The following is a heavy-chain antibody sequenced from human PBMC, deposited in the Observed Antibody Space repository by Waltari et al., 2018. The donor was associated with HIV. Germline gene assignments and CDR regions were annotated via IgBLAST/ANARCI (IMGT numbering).Heavy chain of an antibody. CDR2: KYTNGGIT. D-gene: IGHD3-16*01. Sequence: EVQLVETGGGLVQPGGSLRLSCAASGFTFHNYWMHWVRKAPGKGLVWFPRKYTNGGITSFVAYVKGRFPISRDTAKNTRYLQMNTLRAEYTAVYDCARDLWAENTAGLDVWGQGTTVTVSS. J-gene: IGHJ6*02. V-gene: IGHV3-74*01. CDR3: ARDLWAENTAGLDV. CDR1: GFTFHNYW.